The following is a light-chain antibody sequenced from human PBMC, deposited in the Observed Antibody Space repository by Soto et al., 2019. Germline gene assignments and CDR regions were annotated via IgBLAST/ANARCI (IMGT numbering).Light chain of an antibody. CDR1: SSDVGYYNY. CDR2: GVD. J-gene: IGLJ3*02. Sequence: QSALTQPASVSGSPGHSITISCTGTSSDVGYYNYVSWYQQHPGKAPQLIIYGVDNRPSGVSNRFSGSKSGNTASLTISGLQAEDEADFYCSSYTSTNTLVFGGGTQLTVL. V-gene: IGLV2-14*01. CDR3: SSYTSTNTLV.